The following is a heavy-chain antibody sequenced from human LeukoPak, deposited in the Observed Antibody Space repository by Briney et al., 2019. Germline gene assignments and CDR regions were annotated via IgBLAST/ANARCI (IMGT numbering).Heavy chain of an antibody. CDR2: TSVSGVYT. Sequence: GSLRLSCAASGFTFSSYGMNWVRQAPGKGLEWISATSVSGVYTYYEDSVKGRFTISRDNSKDTLYLQMNSLKVDDTALYYCAKGSALGYSSSWYLNSWGQGTLVTVSS. CDR1: GFTFSSYG. J-gene: IGHJ4*02. V-gene: IGHV3-23*01. CDR3: AKGSALGYSSSWYLNS. D-gene: IGHD6-13*01.